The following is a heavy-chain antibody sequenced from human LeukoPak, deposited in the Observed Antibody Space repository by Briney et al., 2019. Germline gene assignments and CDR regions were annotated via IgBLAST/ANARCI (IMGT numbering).Heavy chain of an antibody. V-gene: IGHV3-48*01. CDR3: AKGGYSS. CDR2: ISSSSSTI. J-gene: IGHJ4*02. Sequence: GGSLRLSCAASGFTFRTYSINWVRQAPGKGLEWISYISSSSSTIYYADSVKGRFTISRDNAKNSLYLQMNSLRAEDTAVYHCAKGGYSSWGQGTRVTVSS. D-gene: IGHD3-16*02. CDR1: GFTFRTYS.